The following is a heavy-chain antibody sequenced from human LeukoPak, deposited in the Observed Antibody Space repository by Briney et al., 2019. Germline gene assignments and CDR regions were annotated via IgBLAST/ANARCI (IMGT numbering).Heavy chain of an antibody. V-gene: IGHV3-23*01. Sequence: GGTLRLSCSASGFSFSSDGMSWVRQAPGKGLEWVSGILGLGGAGSTYYADSVKGRFTISRDNSKNTLYLQMNSLRAEDTAVYYCAKGQVGLVYYFDYWGQGTLVTVSS. CDR3: AKGQVGLVYYFDY. J-gene: IGHJ4*02. CDR2: ILGLGGAGST. CDR1: GFSFSSDG. D-gene: IGHD3/OR15-3a*01.